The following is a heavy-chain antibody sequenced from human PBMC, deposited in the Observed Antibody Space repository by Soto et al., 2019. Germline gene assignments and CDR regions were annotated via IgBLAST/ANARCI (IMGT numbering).Heavy chain of an antibody. D-gene: IGHD2-2*01. CDR1: GFTFSSYA. V-gene: IGHV3-23*04. CDR2: ISGSGGST. Sequence: VQLVESGGGLVQPGGSLRLSCAASGFTFSSYAMSWVRQAPGKGLEWVSAISGSGGSTYYADSVKGRFTISRDNSKNTLYLQMNSLRAEDTAVYYCAKVYCSSTSCYLYYFDYWGQGTLVTVSS. CDR3: AKVYCSSTSCYLYYFDY. J-gene: IGHJ4*02.